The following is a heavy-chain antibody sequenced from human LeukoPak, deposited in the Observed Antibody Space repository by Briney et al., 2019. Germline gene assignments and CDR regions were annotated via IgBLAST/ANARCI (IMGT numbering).Heavy chain of an antibody. D-gene: IGHD2-2*01. V-gene: IGHV1-46*01. CDR3: ARDGACSSTSCYYDYYGMDV. Sequence: ASVKVSCKASGYTFTSYYMHWVRQAPGQGLEWMGIINPSGGSTSYAQKFQGRVTMTRDTSTSTVYMELSSLRSDGTAVYYCARDGACSSTSCYYDYYGMDVWGQGTTVTVSS. CDR1: GYTFTSYY. CDR2: INPSGGST. J-gene: IGHJ6*02.